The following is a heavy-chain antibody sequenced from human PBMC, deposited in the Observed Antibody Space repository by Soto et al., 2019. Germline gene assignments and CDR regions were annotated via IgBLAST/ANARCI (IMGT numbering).Heavy chain of an antibody. V-gene: IGHV4-59*02. CDR2: IYFSGTP. CDR3: AQTGDSSDWASFDY. J-gene: IGHJ4*02. CDR1: GVSVSGFY. Sequence: ASEALSLSCPASGVSVSGFYWSWIRQASGKGLEWIGYIYFSGTPKYNPALKSGVSMFVDTSKNQFSLKLSTMTAAATAGYYCAQTGDSSDWASFDYWGQGTLVTVSS. D-gene: IGHD6-19*01.